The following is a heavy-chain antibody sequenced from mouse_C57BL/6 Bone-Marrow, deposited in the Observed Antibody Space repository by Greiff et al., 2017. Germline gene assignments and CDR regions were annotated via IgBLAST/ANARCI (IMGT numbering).Heavy chain of an antibody. CDR1: GFTFSDYY. CDR2: INYDGSST. CDR3: AREGGNYDYDGGYFDY. Sequence: EVKLMESEGGLVQPGSSMKLSCTASGFTFSDYYMAWVRQVPEKGLEWVANINYDGSSTYYLDSLKSRFIISRDNAKNILYLQMSSLKSEDTATYYCAREGGNYDYDGGYFDYWGQGTTLTVSS. D-gene: IGHD2-4*01. J-gene: IGHJ2*01. V-gene: IGHV5-16*01.